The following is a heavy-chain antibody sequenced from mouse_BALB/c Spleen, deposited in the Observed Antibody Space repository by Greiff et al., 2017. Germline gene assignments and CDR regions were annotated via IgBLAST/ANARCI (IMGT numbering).Heavy chain of an antibody. J-gene: IGHJ2*01. CDR3: TRVTVYYFDY. V-gene: IGHV5-6-4*01. Sequence: EVQLVESGGGLVKPGGSLKLSCAASGFTFSSYTMSWVRQTPEKRLEWVATISSGGSYTYYPDSVKGRFTISRDNAKNTLYLQMSSLKSEDTAMYYCTRVTVYYFDYWGQGTTLTVSS. CDR2: ISSGGSYT. D-gene: IGHD4-1*01. CDR1: GFTFSSYT.